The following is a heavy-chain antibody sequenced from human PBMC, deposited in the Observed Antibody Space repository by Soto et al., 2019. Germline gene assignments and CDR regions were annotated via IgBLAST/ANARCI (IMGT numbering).Heavy chain of an antibody. J-gene: IGHJ6*02. Sequence: SETLSLTCTVSGCSISSGYYWGWIRQPPGKGMEWIGSIYHSGSTYYNPSLKSRVTISVDTSKNQFSLKLRSVTAADTAVYYCARKMPGHYYGMDVWGQGTTVTVSS. V-gene: IGHV4-38-2*02. CDR2: IYHSGST. CDR1: GCSISSGYY. CDR3: ARKMPGHYYGMDV. D-gene: IGHD2-2*01.